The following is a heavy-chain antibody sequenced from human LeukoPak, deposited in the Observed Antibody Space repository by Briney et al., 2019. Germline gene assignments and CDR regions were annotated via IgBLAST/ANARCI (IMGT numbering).Heavy chain of an antibody. D-gene: IGHD6-19*01. CDR3: AKDTVAVAALFDP. J-gene: IGHJ5*02. V-gene: IGHV3-23*01. CDR1: GFTFSSYA. Sequence: GGSLRLFCAASGFTFSSYAMSWVRQAPGKGLEWLSSISGSGSSTYYADSVKGRFTISRDNSKNTLYLQMNSLRAEDTAVYYCAKDTVAVAALFDPWVQGTLVTVSS. CDR2: ISGSGSST.